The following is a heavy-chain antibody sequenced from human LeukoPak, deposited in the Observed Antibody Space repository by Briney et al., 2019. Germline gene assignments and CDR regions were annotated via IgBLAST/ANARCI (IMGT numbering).Heavy chain of an antibody. J-gene: IGHJ3*02. CDR2: ISGSGGST. D-gene: IGHD3-9*01. CDR3: AKGPNYDILTGWRKTYNAFDI. CDR1: GFTFSSYG. V-gene: IGHV3-23*01. Sequence: PGGSLRLSCAASGFTFSSYGMTWVRQAPGKGLEWVSAISGSGGSTYYADSVKGRFTIPRDNSKNTLYVQMNSLRAEDTAVYYCAKGPNYDILTGWRKTYNAFDIWGQGTMVTVSS.